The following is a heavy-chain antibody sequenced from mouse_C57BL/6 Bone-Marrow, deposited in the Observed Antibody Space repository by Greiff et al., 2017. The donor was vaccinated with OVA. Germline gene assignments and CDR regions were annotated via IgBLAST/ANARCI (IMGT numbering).Heavy chain of an antibody. V-gene: IGHV1-74*01. D-gene: IGHD1-1*01. Sequence: QVQLKQPGAELVKPGASVKVSCKASGYTFTSYWMHWVKQRPGQGLEWIGRIHPSDSDTNYNQKFKGKATLTVDKSSSTAYMQHSSLTSEDSAVYYCAIWGTTVVADDWGQGTTLTVSS. CDR3: AIWGTTVVADD. CDR2: IHPSDSDT. J-gene: IGHJ2*01. CDR1: GYTFTSYW.